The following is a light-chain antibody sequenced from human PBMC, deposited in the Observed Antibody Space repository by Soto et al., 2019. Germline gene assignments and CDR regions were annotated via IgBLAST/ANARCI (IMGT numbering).Light chain of an antibody. CDR3: QQYNSYSAT. J-gene: IGKJ1*01. CDR2: DAS. Sequence: DIQMTQSPSTLSASVGDRVTITCRASQSISSWLAWYQQKPGKAPKLLIYDASSLESGVPSRFSGSGSGTEFTLTISXLQPDDCATYYCQQYNSYSATFGQGTKV. CDR1: QSISSW. V-gene: IGKV1-5*01.